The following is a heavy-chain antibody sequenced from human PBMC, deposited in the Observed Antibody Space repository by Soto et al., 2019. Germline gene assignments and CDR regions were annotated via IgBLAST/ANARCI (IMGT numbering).Heavy chain of an antibody. CDR1: GFIFRSSA. V-gene: IGHV1-3*01. Sequence: ASVKVSCKTSGFIFRSSAVQWVRQARGQRLEWMGWINAGNGNTKYSQKFQGRVTITRDTSASTAYMELSSLRSEDTAVYYCGRVLIGTPYYSDYWGQGTLVTVSS. D-gene: IGHD1-1*01. CDR2: INAGNGNT. J-gene: IGHJ4*02. CDR3: GRVLIGTPYYSDY.